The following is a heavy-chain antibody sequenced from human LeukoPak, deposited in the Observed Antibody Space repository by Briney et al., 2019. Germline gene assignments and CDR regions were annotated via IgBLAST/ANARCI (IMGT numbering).Heavy chain of an antibody. J-gene: IGHJ4*02. D-gene: IGHD6-19*01. CDR2: MNPNSGNI. V-gene: IGHV1-8*01. CDR3: ARPHKGRSGWYLLGY. Sequence: GASVKVSCKASGYTFTSYDINWVRQATGQGLEWMGWMNPNSGNIGYAQKFQGRVTMTRNTSISTAYMELSSLRSEDTAVYYCARPHKGRSGWYLLGYWGQGTLVTVSS. CDR1: GYTFTSYD.